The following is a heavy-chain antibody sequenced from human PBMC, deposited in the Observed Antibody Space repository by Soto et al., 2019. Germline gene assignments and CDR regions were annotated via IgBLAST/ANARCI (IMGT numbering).Heavy chain of an antibody. CDR2: ISADNSNR. Sequence: QVQLVQSGAEVKKPGASVKVSCKGSGYTFASHGISWVRQAPGQGLEWMGWISADNSNRNYAEKFQGRVTMPTDTSTSTAYLEVRSLRSDDTAVYYCARDAWQQCPGDYWGQGTLVTVSS. CDR3: ARDAWQQCPGDY. V-gene: IGHV1-18*01. J-gene: IGHJ4*02. D-gene: IGHD2-2*01. CDR1: GYTFASHG.